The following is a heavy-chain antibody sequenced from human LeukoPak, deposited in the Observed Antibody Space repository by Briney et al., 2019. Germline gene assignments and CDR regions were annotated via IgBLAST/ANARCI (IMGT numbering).Heavy chain of an antibody. J-gene: IGHJ4*02. V-gene: IGHV4-39*07. CDR2: IYHSGST. CDR1: GGSISSSTYY. D-gene: IGHD4-17*01. Sequence: SETLSLTCTVSGGSISSSTYYWGWIRQPPGKGLEWIGSIYHSGSTYYNPSLKSRVTISVDTSKNQFSLKLSSVTAADTAVSYCARTIGSMTTVTYWGQGTLVTVSS. CDR3: ARTIGSMTTVTY.